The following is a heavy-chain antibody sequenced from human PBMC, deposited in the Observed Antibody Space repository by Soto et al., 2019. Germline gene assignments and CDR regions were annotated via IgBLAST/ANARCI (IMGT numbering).Heavy chain of an antibody. V-gene: IGHV3-21*01. CDR1: GFTLSSHS. Sequence: PGGSPRLSCAASGFTLSSHSMSWVRQAPGKGLEWVSSISSSGTKMYYADSVKGRFTISRDNAKNSFYLQMSSLRAEDTAVYYCARGGDCSGGSCYYDYYYYMDVWGKGTTVTVSS. J-gene: IGHJ6*03. CDR3: ARGGDCSGGSCYYDYYYYMDV. CDR2: ISSSGTKM. D-gene: IGHD2-15*01.